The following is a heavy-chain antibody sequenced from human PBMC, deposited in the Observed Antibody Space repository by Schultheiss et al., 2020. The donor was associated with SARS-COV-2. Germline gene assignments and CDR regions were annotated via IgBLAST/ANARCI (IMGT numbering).Heavy chain of an antibody. V-gene: IGHV4-39*01. Sequence: SETLSLTCTVSGGSISGSSYYWGWIRQPPGKGLEWIGNIYYSGSTYYNPSLKSRVTISGDTSKNQFSLKLGSVTAADTAVYYCARGSYDLQHWGQGTLVTVSS. J-gene: IGHJ1*01. CDR2: IYYSGST. CDR3: ARGSYDLQH. CDR1: GGSISGSSYY. D-gene: IGHD4-17*01.